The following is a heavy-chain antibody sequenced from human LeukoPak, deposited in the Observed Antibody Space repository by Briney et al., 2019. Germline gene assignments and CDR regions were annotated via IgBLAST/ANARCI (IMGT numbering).Heavy chain of an antibody. Sequence: GGSLRLSCAASGFTFSSSTMNWVRQAPGKGLEWVSSIGSGSSAIYYADSVKGRFTISRDNAKNSLYLQMNSLRDEDTAVYYCARVKGVFAPFDSWGQGTLVTVSS. CDR2: IGSGSSAI. J-gene: IGHJ4*02. D-gene: IGHD2-8*01. V-gene: IGHV3-48*02. CDR3: ARVKGVFAPFDS. CDR1: GFTFSSST.